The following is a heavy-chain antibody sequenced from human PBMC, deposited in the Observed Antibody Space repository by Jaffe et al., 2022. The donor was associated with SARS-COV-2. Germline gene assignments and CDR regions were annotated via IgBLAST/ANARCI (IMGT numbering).Heavy chain of an antibody. Sequence: QVQLVQSGAEVKKPGSSVKVSCKASGGTFSSYAISWVRQAPGQGLEWMGGIIPIFGTANYAQKFQGRVTITADESTSTAYMELSSLRSEDTAVYYCASTVDTAMVPNAEYYYYGMDVWGQGTTVTVSS. D-gene: IGHD5-18*01. CDR3: ASTVDTAMVPNAEYYYYGMDV. V-gene: IGHV1-69*01. J-gene: IGHJ6*02. CDR1: GGTFSSYA. CDR2: IIPIFGTA.